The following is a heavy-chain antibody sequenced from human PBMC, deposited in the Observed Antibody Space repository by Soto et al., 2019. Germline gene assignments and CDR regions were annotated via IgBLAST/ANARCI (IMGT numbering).Heavy chain of an antibody. V-gene: IGHV4-31*03. CDR2: IYYSGSI. CDR1: GGSISSGGYY. Sequence: SETLSLTCTVSGGSISSGGYYWSWIRQHPGKGLEWIGYIYYSGSIYYNPSLKSRVTISVDTSKNQFSLKLSSVTAADTAVYYCARVAHHYDFWSGYYIFDYWGQGTLVTVSS. CDR3: ARVAHHYDFWSGYYIFDY. J-gene: IGHJ4*02. D-gene: IGHD3-3*01.